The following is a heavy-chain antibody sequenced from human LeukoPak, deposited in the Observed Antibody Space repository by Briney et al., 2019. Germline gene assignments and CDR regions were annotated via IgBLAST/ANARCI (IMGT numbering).Heavy chain of an antibody. Sequence: ASLKVACNASGYTFTSYYMHWVRQSPGKGLEWMGIINPSGGSTSYAQKFQGRVTMTRDMSTSTVYMELSSLRSEDTAVYYCARDQEVVPAAIYAFDIWGQGTMVTVSS. CDR1: GYTFTSYY. V-gene: IGHV1-46*01. CDR2: INPSGGST. CDR3: ARDQEVVPAAIYAFDI. D-gene: IGHD2-2*02. J-gene: IGHJ3*02.